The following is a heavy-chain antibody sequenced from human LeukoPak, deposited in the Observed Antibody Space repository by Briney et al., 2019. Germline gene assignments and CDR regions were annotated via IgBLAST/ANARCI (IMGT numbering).Heavy chain of an antibody. J-gene: IGHJ4*02. Sequence: GGSLRLSCAASGFTFSSYEMNWVRQAPGKGLEWVSYISSSGSTIYYADSVKGRFTISRDNSKNTLYLQMNSLRAEDTAVYYCAKPDKYSYGYNYFDYWGQGTLVTVSS. CDR1: GFTFSSYE. CDR2: ISSSGSTI. V-gene: IGHV3-48*03. D-gene: IGHD5-18*01. CDR3: AKPDKYSYGYNYFDY.